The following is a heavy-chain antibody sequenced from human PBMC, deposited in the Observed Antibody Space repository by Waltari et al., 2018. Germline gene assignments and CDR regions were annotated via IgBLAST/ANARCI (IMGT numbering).Heavy chain of an antibody. D-gene: IGHD6-6*01. V-gene: IGHV4-34*01. Sequence: QVQLQQWGAGLLKPSETLSLTCAVYGGSFSGYYWSWIRQPPGKGLEWIGEINHSGSTNYNPSLKSRVTISVDTSKNQFSLKLSSVTAADTAVYYCARGGDSSSPNDYWGQGTLVTVSS. CDR3: ARGGDSSSPNDY. J-gene: IGHJ4*02. CDR2: INHSGST. CDR1: GGSFSGYY.